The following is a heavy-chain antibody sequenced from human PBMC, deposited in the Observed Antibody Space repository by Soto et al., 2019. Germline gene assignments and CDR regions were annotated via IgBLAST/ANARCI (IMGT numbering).Heavy chain of an antibody. V-gene: IGHV6-1*01. CDR3: ARDGSDSSGWYGYYYYGMDV. J-gene: IGHJ6*02. CDR1: GDSVSSNSAA. D-gene: IGHD6-19*01. Sequence: SQTLSLTCAISGDSVSSNSAAWNWIRQSPSRGLEWLGRTYYRSKWYNDYAVSVKSRITINPDTSKNQFSLQPNSVTPEDTAVYYCARDGSDSSGWYGYYYYGMDVWGQGTTVTVSS. CDR2: TYYRSKWYN.